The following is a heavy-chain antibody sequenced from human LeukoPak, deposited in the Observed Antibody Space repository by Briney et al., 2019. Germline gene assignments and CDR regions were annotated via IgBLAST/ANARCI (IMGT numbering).Heavy chain of an antibody. Sequence: SETLSLTCTVSGGSISSYYWSWIRQPPGKGLEWIGYFYHSGSTNYNPSLKSRVTISIDSSKNQFSLKLSSVTAADTAVYYCARVVSSGWYKYYFDYWGQGTLVTVSS. CDR1: GGSISSYY. CDR2: FYHSGST. J-gene: IGHJ4*02. V-gene: IGHV4-59*01. D-gene: IGHD6-19*01. CDR3: ARVVSSGWYKYYFDY.